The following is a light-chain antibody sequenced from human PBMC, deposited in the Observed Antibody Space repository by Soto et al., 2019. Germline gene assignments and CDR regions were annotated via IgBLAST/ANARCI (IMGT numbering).Light chain of an antibody. Sequence: ESMLTQSPGTLSLSPGERATLSCRASQSVDSRFLTWYQQKPGQTPRLLIYGTSIRATGIPDRFSGSGSGTDFARIISRVEPEDAAVDYCLQFGTSPPAFTFGQGTKLEI. J-gene: IGKJ2*01. CDR2: GTS. V-gene: IGKV3-20*01. CDR1: QSVDSRF. CDR3: LQFGTSPPAFT.